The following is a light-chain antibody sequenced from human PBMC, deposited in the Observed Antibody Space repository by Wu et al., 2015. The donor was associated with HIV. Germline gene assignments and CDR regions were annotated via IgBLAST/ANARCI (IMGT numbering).Light chain of an antibody. CDR1: QSVSSY. CDR3: QQRSNWPPSLT. V-gene: IGKV3-11*01. Sequence: EIVLTQSPATLSLSPGERATLSCRASQSVSSYLAWYQQKPGQAPRLLIYDASNRATGIPARFSGSGSGTDFTLTISSLEPEDFAVYYCQQRSNWPPSLTFGGGPRWR. CDR2: DAS. J-gene: IGKJ4*01.